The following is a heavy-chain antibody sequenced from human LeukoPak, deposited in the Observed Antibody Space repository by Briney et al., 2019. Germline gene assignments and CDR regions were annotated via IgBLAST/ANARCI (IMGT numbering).Heavy chain of an antibody. D-gene: IGHD3-10*01. V-gene: IGHV3-7*04. CDR3: ARGITVIRGVFSLDY. J-gene: IGHJ4*02. CDR1: GFTFSSYW. CDR2: IKQDGSEK. Sequence: PGGSLRLSCAASGFTFSSYWMTWVRQAPGKGLEWVANIKQDGSEKYDVDSVKGRFTISRDSAENSLYLKMNSLRAEDTAVYYCARGITVIRGVFSLDYWGQGTLVSVSS.